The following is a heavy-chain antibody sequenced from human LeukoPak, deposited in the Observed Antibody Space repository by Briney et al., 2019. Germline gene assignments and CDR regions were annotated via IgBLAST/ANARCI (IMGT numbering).Heavy chain of an antibody. CDR2: ISSSSSYI. CDR1: GFTFSSYS. Sequence: PGGSLRLSCAASGFTFSSYSMNWVHQAPGKGLEWVSSISSSSSYIYYADSVKGRFTISRDNAKNSLYLQMNSLRAEDTAVYYCAKVRCSTSCYFDYWGQGTLVTVSS. J-gene: IGHJ4*02. CDR3: AKVRCSTSCYFDY. D-gene: IGHD2-2*01. V-gene: IGHV3-21*01.